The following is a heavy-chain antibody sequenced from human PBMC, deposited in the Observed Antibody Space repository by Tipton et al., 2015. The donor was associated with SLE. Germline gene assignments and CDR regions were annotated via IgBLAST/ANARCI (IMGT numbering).Heavy chain of an antibody. Sequence: GSLRLSCAASGFTVSSNYMSWVRQAPGKGLEWVSVIYSGGSTYYADSVKGRFTVSRDNSKSTLYLQMNSLRAEDTAVYYCARDWGYSYGLRPFDIWGQGTMVTVSS. D-gene: IGHD5-18*01. CDR1: GFTVSSNY. CDR3: ARDWGYSYGLRPFDI. V-gene: IGHV3-66*02. J-gene: IGHJ3*02. CDR2: IYSGGST.